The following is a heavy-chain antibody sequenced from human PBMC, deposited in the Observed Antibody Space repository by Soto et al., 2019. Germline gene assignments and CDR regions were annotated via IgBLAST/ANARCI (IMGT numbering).Heavy chain of an antibody. CDR1: GFTVSSNY. D-gene: IGHD3-10*01. V-gene: IGHV3-53*02. CDR2: IYSGGST. J-gene: IGHJ4*02. CDR3: ARENSMVRGVIDPLDHDY. Sequence: EVQLVETGGGLIQPGGSLRLSCAASGFTVSSNYMSWVRQAPGKGLEWVSVIYSGGSTYYADSVKGRFTISRDNSKNTLYLHMNSLRAEDTDVYYCARENSMVRGVIDPLDHDYWGLGTLVTVSS.